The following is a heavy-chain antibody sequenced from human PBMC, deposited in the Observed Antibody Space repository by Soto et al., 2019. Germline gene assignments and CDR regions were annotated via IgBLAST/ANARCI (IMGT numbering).Heavy chain of an antibody. CDR3: AKGDYYGSGTAFDH. Sequence: GGSLRLSCAASGFTFHNYAMAWVRQAQGKGLEWVSGTGGRGDSTYYADSVKGRFTISRDNSKNTLHLQMNSLRAEDTAVYYCAKGDYYGSGTAFDHWGQGTLVTVSS. CDR2: TGGRGDST. V-gene: IGHV3-23*01. D-gene: IGHD3-10*01. J-gene: IGHJ4*02. CDR1: GFTFHNYA.